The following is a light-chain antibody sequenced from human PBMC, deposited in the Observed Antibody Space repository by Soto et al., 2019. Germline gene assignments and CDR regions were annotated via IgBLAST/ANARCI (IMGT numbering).Light chain of an antibody. V-gene: IGKV3-20*01. Sequence: EIVLTQSPATLSLSPVERATLSCRASQSVSSHLAWFQQKPGQAPRLLMYGGSTRATGIPARFSGSGSGTDFTLIINRLQPEDFALYFCQHYGRGSPIAFGLGTRLEIK. CDR3: QHYGRGSPIA. CDR1: QSVSSH. J-gene: IGKJ5*01. CDR2: GGS.